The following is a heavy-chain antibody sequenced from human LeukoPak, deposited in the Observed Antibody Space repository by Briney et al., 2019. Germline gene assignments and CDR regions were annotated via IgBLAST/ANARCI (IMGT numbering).Heavy chain of an antibody. CDR3: ARDLILSRRGVTPFGY. D-gene: IGHD4-23*01. CDR1: GYTFTSYD. V-gene: IGHV1-18*01. J-gene: IGHJ4*02. CDR2: ISAYNGNT. Sequence: ASVKVSCKASGYTFTSYDINWVRQAPGQGLEWMGWISAYNGNTNYAQKLQGRVTMTTDTSTSTAYMELRSLRSDDTAVYYCARDLILSRRGVTPFGYWGQGTLVTVSS.